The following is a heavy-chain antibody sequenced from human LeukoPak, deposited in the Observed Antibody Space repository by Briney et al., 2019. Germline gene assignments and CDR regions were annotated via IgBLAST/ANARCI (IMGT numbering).Heavy chain of an antibody. V-gene: IGHV3-23*01. CDR3: VKRYYYDSSAYKSAFDY. CDR2: ISGSGGST. Sequence: GGSLRLSCAASGFTFSSYAMSWVRQAPGKGLEWVSAISGSGGSTYYADSVKGRFTISRDNSKNTLYLQMNSRRAEDTAVYYRVKRYYYDSSAYKSAFDYWGEGTLVTVSS. J-gene: IGHJ4*02. D-gene: IGHD3-22*01. CDR1: GFTFSSYA.